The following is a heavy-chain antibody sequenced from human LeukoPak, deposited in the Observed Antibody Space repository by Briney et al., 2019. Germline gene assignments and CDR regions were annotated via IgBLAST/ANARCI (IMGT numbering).Heavy chain of an antibody. CDR2: TYYRSKWYN. CDR3: ARTDFGIAAAGTLDY. Sequence: RSQTLSLTCAISGDSVSSNSAAWNWVRQSPSRGLEWLGRTYYRSKWYNDYAVSVKSRITINPDTSKNQFSLQLNSVTPEDTAVYYCARTDFGIAAAGTLDYWGQGTLVTVSS. V-gene: IGHV6-1*01. J-gene: IGHJ4*02. CDR1: GDSVSSNSAA. D-gene: IGHD6-13*01.